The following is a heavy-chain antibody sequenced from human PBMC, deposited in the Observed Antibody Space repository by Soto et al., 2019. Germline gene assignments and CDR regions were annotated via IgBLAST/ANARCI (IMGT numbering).Heavy chain of an antibody. V-gene: IGHV1-69*06. Sequence: QVQLVQSGAEVMQPGSSVKVSCKPSGGTLTNFINYPINWVRQSPGQGLEWMGGIVPNIGTVNYAKKFQGRFTRTADKPPGSVYMDLSSLRSDDSALYYCARRNTAGLIRNFDNWGQGTLVTVSS. CDR1: GGTLTNFINYP. CDR2: IVPNIGTV. CDR3: ARRNTAGLIRNFDN. J-gene: IGHJ4*02. D-gene: IGHD6-19*01.